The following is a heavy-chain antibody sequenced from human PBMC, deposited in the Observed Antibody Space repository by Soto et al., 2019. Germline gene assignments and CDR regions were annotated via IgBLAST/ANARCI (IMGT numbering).Heavy chain of an antibody. CDR1: GFTLDDYA. Sequence: GGSLRLSCAASGFTLDDYAMHWVRQAPGKGLEWVSGISWNSGSIGYADSVKGRFTISRDNAKNSLYLQMNSLRAEDTALYYCAKVSYDSLIGPLDVWGKGTTVTVSS. D-gene: IGHD5-12*01. V-gene: IGHV3-9*01. CDR2: ISWNSGSI. J-gene: IGHJ6*04. CDR3: AKVSYDSLIGPLDV.